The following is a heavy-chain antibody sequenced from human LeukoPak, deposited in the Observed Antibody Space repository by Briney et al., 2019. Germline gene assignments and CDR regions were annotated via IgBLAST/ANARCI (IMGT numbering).Heavy chain of an antibody. CDR2: ISDSGGRT. V-gene: IGHV3-23*01. CDR3: AKRGVVIRVILVGFHKEAYYFDS. Sequence: PGGSLRLSCSASGFTFSRYVMMWVRQAPGKGLEWVAGISDSGGRTTYADSVKGRFTISRDNPKNTLYLQMNSLRAEDTAVYFCAKRGVVIRVILVGFHKEAYYFDSWGQGALVTVSS. D-gene: IGHD3-22*01. J-gene: IGHJ4*02. CDR1: GFTFSRYV.